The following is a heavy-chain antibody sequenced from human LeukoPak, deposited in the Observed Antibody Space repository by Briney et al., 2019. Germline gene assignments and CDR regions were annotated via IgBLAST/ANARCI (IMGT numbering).Heavy chain of an antibody. D-gene: IGHD6-19*01. CDR1: GFTFSSNY. J-gene: IGHJ6*03. CDR2: IYSGGST. CDR3: ARDLLEAVAGTVYYYYMDV. V-gene: IGHV3-53*01. Sequence: GGSLRLSCAASGFTFSSNYMSWVRQAPGKGLEWVSVIYSGGSTYYADSVKGRFTISRDNSKNTLYLQMNSLRAEDTDVYYCARDLLEAVAGTVYYYYMDVWGKGTTVTVSS.